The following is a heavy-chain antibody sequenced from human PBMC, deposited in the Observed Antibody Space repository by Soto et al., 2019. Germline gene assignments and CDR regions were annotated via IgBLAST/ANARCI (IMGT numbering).Heavy chain of an antibody. CDR1: GFTVSSNY. CDR3: ARDWEYSSSPHYYYYYMDV. Sequence: EVQLVESGGGLVQPGGSLRLSCAASGFTVSSNYMSWVRQAPGKGLEWVSVIYSGGSTYYADSMKGRFTISRDNSKNTLYLQMNSLRAEDTAVYYCARDWEYSSSPHYYYYYMDVWGKGTTVTVSS. V-gene: IGHV3-66*01. J-gene: IGHJ6*03. D-gene: IGHD6-6*01. CDR2: IYSGGST.